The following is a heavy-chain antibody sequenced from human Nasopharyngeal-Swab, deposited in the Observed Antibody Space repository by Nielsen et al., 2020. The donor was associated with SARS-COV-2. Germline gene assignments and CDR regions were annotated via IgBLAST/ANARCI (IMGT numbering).Heavy chain of an antibody. CDR1: GFTFSSYA. V-gene: IGHV3-23*01. J-gene: IGHJ6*02. Sequence: GGSLRLSCAASGFTFSSYAMSWVRQAPGKGLEWVSAISGSGGSTYYADSVKGRFTISRDNSKNTLYLQMNSLRAEDTAVYYCAEGHSSSWPDYYYYGMDVWGQGTTVTVSS. D-gene: IGHD6-13*01. CDR3: AEGHSSSWPDYYYYGMDV. CDR2: ISGSGGST.